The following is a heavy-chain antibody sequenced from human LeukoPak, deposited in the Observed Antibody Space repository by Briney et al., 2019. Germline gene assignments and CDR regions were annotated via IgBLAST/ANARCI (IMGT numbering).Heavy chain of an antibody. D-gene: IGHD6-13*01. V-gene: IGHV4-59*08. J-gene: IGHJ4*02. CDR2: IYYSGST. Sequence: SETLSLTCTVSGGSISSYYWSWIRQPPGKGLEWIGYIYYSGSTNYNPSLKSRVTISVDRSKNQVSLNLSSVTAADTAVYYCARGYSSFDYWGQGTLVTVSS. CDR1: GGSISSYY. CDR3: ARGYSSFDY.